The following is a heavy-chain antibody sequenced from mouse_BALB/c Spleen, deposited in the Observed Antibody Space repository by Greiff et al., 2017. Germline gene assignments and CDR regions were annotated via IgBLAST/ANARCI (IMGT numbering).Heavy chain of an antibody. CDR1: GFNIKDYY. Sequence: DVQLQESGAELVRPGALVKLSCKASGFNIKDYYMHWVKQRPEQGLEWIGWIDPENGNTIYDPKFQGKASITADTSSNTAYLQLSSLTSEDTAVYYCASWGGYWGQGTTLTVSS. CDR3: ASWGGY. J-gene: IGHJ2*01. V-gene: IGHV14-1*02. CDR2: IDPENGNT.